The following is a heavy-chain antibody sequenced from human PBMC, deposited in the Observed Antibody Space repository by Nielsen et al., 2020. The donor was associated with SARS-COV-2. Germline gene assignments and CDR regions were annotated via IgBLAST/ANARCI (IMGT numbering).Heavy chain of an antibody. CDR1: VYTFTSYD. CDR3: AREDVGRDGTSWLDH. J-gene: IGHJ5*02. CDR2: MSPNSGNI. Sequence: SVHVSCMASVYTFTSYDINWVRQAPGQGLEWMGWMSPNSGNIGYAQKFQGRLTVTRNISTSTVYMELSSLRSDDTAVYFCAREDVGRDGTSWLDHWGQGALVTVSS. D-gene: IGHD5-24*01. V-gene: IGHV1-8*01.